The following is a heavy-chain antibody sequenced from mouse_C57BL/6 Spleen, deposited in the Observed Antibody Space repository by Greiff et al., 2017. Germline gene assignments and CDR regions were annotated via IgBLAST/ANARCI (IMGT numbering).Heavy chain of an antibody. CDR2: IDPETGGT. CDR3: TDYDGTFYAMDY. J-gene: IGHJ4*01. Sequence: QVQLQQSGAELVRPGASVTLSCKASGYTFTDYEMHWVKQTPVHGLEWIGAIDPETGGTAYNQKFKGKAILTADKSSSTAYVELRSLTSEDSAVYYCTDYDGTFYAMDYWGQGTSVTVSS. CDR1: GYTFTDYE. D-gene: IGHD2-4*01. V-gene: IGHV1-15*01.